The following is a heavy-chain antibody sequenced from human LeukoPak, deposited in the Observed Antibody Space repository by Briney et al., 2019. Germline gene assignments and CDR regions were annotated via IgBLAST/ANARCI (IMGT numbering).Heavy chain of an antibody. CDR1: GYTFTSYG. J-gene: IGHJ4*02. CDR2: ISAYNGNT. D-gene: IGHD2-2*01. Sequence: ASVKVFCKASGYTFTSYGISWVRQAPGQGLEWMGWISAYNGNTNYAQKLQGRVTMTTDTSTSTAYMELRSLRSDDTAVYYCARQEYCSSTSCYLGYFDYWGQGTLVTVSS. CDR3: ARQEYCSSTSCYLGYFDY. V-gene: IGHV1-18*01.